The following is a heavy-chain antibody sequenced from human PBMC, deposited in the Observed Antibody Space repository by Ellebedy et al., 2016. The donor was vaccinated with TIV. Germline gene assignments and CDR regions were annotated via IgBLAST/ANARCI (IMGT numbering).Heavy chain of an antibody. Sequence: GESLKISCAASGFTFSDYAMSWVRQAPGKGLEWVSTISTRGDNTYYADSVKGRFTISRDNSRNTLSLQMNSLRAEDTAMYYCARDAGYFDLWGRGILVTVSS. V-gene: IGHV3-23*01. CDR3: ARDAGYFDL. CDR2: ISTRGDNT. CDR1: GFTFSDYA. J-gene: IGHJ2*01.